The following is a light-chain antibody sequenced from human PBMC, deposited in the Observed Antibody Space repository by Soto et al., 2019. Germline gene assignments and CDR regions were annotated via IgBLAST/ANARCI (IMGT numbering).Light chain of an antibody. CDR2: AAS. CDR3: QQRSNWPLT. J-gene: IGKJ4*01. V-gene: IGKV3-15*01. Sequence: EIVLTQSPATLSVSPGERATLSCRASQSVSSNLAWYQHKPGQAPRLLIYAASTRATGIPARFSGSGSGTDFTLTISSLQSEDFAVYYCQQRSNWPLTFGGGTKVEIK. CDR1: QSVSSN.